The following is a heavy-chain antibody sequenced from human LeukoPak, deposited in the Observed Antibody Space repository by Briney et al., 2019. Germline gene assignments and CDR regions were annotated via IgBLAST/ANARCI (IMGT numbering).Heavy chain of an antibody. CDR2: IYYSGST. CDR1: GGSISSYY. CDR3: ARAILGYCSSTSCYPDAFDI. J-gene: IGHJ3*02. V-gene: IGHV4-59*01. Sequence: SETLSLTCTASGGSISSYYWSWIRQPPGKGLEWIGYIYYSGSTNYNPSLKSRVTISVDTSKNQFSLKLSSVTAADTAVYYCARAILGYCSSTSCYPDAFDIWGQGTMVTVSS. D-gene: IGHD2-2*01.